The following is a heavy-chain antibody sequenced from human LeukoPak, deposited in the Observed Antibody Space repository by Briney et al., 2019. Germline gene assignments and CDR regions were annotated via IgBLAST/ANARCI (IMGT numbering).Heavy chain of an antibody. V-gene: IGHV3-30*02. Sequence: PGGSLRLSCAASGFTFSSYGMHWVRQAPGKGLEWVAFIRYDGSNKYYADSVKGRFTISRDNSKNTLYLQMNSLRAEDTAVYYCAKDGPIYSYGYLLSVLFDYWGQGTLVTVSS. D-gene: IGHD5-18*01. CDR3: AKDGPIYSYGYLLSVLFDY. J-gene: IGHJ4*02. CDR1: GFTFSSYG. CDR2: IRYDGSNK.